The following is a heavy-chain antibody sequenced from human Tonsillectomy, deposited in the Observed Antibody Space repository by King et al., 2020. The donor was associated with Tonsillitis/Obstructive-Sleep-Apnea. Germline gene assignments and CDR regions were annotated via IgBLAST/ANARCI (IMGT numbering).Heavy chain of an antibody. CDR2: INSDGSST. Sequence: VQLVESGGGLVQPGGSLRLSCAASGFTFSSYWMHWVRQAPGKGLVWVSRINSDGSSTSYADSVKGRFTISRDNAKNTLYLQMNSLRAEDTAVYYCASGFLHRRLLWFWDGYYWGQGTLVTVSS. D-gene: IGHD3-10*01. CDR3: ASGFLHRRLLWFWDGYY. J-gene: IGHJ4*02. V-gene: IGHV3-74*01. CDR1: GFTFSSYW.